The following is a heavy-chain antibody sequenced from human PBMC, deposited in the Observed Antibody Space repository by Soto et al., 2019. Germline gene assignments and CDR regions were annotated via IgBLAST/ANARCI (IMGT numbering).Heavy chain of an antibody. Sequence: QVQLVQSGAEVKKPGASVKVSCRTSGYTFKHYYIHWVRQAPGQGLEWLGIINPVSASTNYAQEVQDRVTLTMDTSTTTVYMELSGLRAEDTAIFYCARDLAAGDHWGQGTLVTVSS. CDR1: GYTFKHYY. D-gene: IGHD6-13*01. CDR3: ARDLAAGDH. CDR2: INPVSAST. J-gene: IGHJ4*02. V-gene: IGHV1-46*02.